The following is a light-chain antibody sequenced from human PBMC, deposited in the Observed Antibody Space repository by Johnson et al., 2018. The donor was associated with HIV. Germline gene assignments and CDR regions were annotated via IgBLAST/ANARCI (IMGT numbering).Light chain of an antibody. J-gene: IGLJ1*01. V-gene: IGLV1-51*02. CDR1: SSNIGSNF. CDR3: GTWDSSLNTGYV. Sequence: QSALTQPPSVSAAPGQKVTISCSGSSSNIGSNFVSWYQQVPGTAPKLLIYENNKRPSGIPDRFSGSKSGTSATLGITGLRTGDEADYYCGTWDSSLNTGYVFGTGTKVTVL. CDR2: ENN.